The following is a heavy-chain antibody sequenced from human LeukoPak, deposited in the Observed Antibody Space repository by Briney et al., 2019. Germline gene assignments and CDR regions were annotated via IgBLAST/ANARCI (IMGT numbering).Heavy chain of an antibody. J-gene: IGHJ1*01. Sequence: GASVKLSCKSSGYIFSIYAMIWVRQAPGQGLELMGWINPNTGNPTYAQGFTGRFVFSLDTSVSTAYLQISSLKPEDTAVYYCARDYTVAIGTTTYFQHWGQGTLVTVSS. V-gene: IGHV7-4-1*02. CDR1: GYIFSIYA. CDR3: ARDYTVAIGTTTYFQH. CDR2: INPNTGNP. D-gene: IGHD1-7*01.